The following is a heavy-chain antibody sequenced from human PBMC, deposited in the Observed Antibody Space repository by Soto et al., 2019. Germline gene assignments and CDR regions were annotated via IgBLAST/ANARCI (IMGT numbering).Heavy chain of an antibody. D-gene: IGHD6-6*01. Sequence: PGGSLRLSCAASGFTFSSYGMHWVRQAPGKGLEWVAVISYDGSNKYYADSVKGRFTISRDNSKNTLYLQMNSLRAEDTAVYYCAKGGGIAARHFYYYGMDVWGQGTTVTVSS. CDR3: AKGGGIAARHFYYYGMDV. CDR2: ISYDGSNK. V-gene: IGHV3-30*18. CDR1: GFTFSSYG. J-gene: IGHJ6*02.